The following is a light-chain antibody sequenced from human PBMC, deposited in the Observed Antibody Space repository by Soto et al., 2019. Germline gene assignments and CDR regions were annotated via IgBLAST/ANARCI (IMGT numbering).Light chain of an antibody. V-gene: IGLV2-8*01. CDR1: SSDVGGYNY. CDR2: EVS. CDR3: SSYAGSNNWV. Sequence: QSVLTQPPSASGSPGQSVTVSCTGTSSDVGGYNYVSWYQHHPGKAPQVMIYEVSKRPSGVPDRFSGSKSGNTASLTVSGLQAEDEADYYCSSYAGSNNWVFGGGTKVTVL. J-gene: IGLJ3*02.